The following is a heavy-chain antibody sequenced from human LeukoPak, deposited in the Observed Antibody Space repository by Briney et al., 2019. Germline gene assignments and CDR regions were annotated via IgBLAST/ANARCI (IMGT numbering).Heavy chain of an antibody. J-gene: IGHJ4*02. CDR2: IRNSGGKT. Sequence: PGGSLRLSWAASGFTFSSYAMSWVRRAPGMGLEWVSSIRNSGGKTYYADSVKGRFTISRDNSKNTVYLQMDSLRAEDTAVYYCASTASYCGSDCYSYFDYWGQGTLDTVSS. CDR1: GFTFSSYA. D-gene: IGHD2-21*02. CDR3: ASTASYCGSDCYSYFDY. V-gene: IGHV3-23*01.